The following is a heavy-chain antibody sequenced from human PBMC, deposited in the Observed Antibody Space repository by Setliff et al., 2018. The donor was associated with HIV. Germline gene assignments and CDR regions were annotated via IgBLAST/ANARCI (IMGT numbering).Heavy chain of an antibody. CDR3: ARDRGGHYTGSYYYMDV. CDR2: IYTNGST. D-gene: IGHD3-10*01. CDR1: GGSITSGSYY. J-gene: IGHJ6*03. Sequence: SETLSLTCSVSGGSITSGSYYWGWIRQPAGKGLEWIGHIYTNGSTSYSHSLKSRVTISVDTSKNQFSLRLSSVTAADTAVYYCARDRGGHYTGSYYYMDVWGKGTTVTVSS. V-gene: IGHV4-61*09.